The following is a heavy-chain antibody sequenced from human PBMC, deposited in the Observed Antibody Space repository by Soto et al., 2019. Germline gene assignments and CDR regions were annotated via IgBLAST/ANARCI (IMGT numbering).Heavy chain of an antibody. CDR1: GFTFTTYA. D-gene: IGHD2-15*01. CDR2: ISGSGGRT. CDR3: TKDLKSGSAATLFDP. J-gene: IGHJ5*02. V-gene: IGHV3-23*01. Sequence: EGQLLESGGGLVQPGGSLRLSCADSGFTFTTYAMAWVRQAPGKGLEWVSYISGSGGRTNYADSVKGRFTISRDNSKNTLYLQMSSLRPADTAVYYCTKDLKSGSAATLFDPWGQGTLVTVSS.